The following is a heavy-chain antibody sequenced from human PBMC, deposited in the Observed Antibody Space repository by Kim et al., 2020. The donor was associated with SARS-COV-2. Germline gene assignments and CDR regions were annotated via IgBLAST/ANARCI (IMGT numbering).Heavy chain of an antibody. CDR3: ARAINYGGKGDDAFDI. D-gene: IGHD4-17*01. J-gene: IGHJ3*02. Sequence: SETLSLTCTVSGGSISSYYWSWIRQPPGKGLEWIGYIYYSGSTNYNPSLKSRVTISVDTSKNQFSLKLSSVTAADTAVYYCARAINYGGKGDDAFDIWGQGTMVTVSS. V-gene: IGHV4-59*01. CDR1: GGSISSYY. CDR2: IYYSGST.